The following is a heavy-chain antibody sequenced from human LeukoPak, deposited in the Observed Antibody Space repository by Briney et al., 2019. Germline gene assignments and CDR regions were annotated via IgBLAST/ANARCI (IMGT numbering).Heavy chain of an antibody. CDR2: ISSSGSTK. V-gene: IGHV3-48*03. J-gene: IGHJ4*02. D-gene: IGHD4-17*01. CDR3: AREALTETTLGPYDY. CDR1: GFTFSSYE. Sequence: GGSLRLSCAASGFTFSSYEMNWVRQAPGKGLEWVSYISSSGSTKYYADSLMGRFTLSRDNAKKSLYLQMNSLRAEDTAVYYCAREALTETTLGPYDYWGQGTLVTVSS.